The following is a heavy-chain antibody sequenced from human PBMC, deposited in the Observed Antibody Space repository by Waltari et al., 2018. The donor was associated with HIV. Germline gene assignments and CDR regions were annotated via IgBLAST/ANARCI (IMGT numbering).Heavy chain of an antibody. Sequence: QLQLQESGPGLVKPSETLSLTCTVSGGSISSSSYYWGWIRQPPGKGLEWIGSIYYSGSTYYNPSLKSRVTISVDTSKNQFSLKLSSVTAADTAVYYCARQGYSSGWSRWGQGTLVTVSS. CDR2: IYYSGST. CDR1: GGSISSSSYY. CDR3: ARQGYSSGWSR. V-gene: IGHV4-39*01. J-gene: IGHJ4*02. D-gene: IGHD6-19*01.